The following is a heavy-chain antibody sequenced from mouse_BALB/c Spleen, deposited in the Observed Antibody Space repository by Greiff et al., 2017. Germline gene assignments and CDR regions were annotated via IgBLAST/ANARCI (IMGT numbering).Heavy chain of an antibody. D-gene: IGHD2-4*01. CDR3: ARNWAMIIGYAMDY. J-gene: IGHJ4*01. CDR2: IWSGGST. CDR1: GFSLTSYG. V-gene: IGHV2-2*02. Sequence: VQLQQSGPGLVQPSQSLSITCTVSGFSLTSYGVHWVRQSPGKGLEWLGVIWSGGSTDYNAAFISRLSISKDNSKSQVFFQMNSLQANDTAIYYCARNWAMIIGYAMDYWGQGTSVTVSS.